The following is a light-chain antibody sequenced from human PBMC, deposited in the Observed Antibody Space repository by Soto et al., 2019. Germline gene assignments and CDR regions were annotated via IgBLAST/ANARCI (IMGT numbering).Light chain of an antibody. J-gene: IGKJ2*01. CDR2: GAS. CDR3: QHRSDWPRIT. CDR1: QSVSSY. Sequence: EIVLTQSPATLSLSPGERATLSCRASQSVSSYLAWYQQKPGQAPRLLIFGASYRATGIPASFTGSGSGTDFTLTISSLEPEDFAVYFCQHRSDWPRITFGQGTKLEIK. V-gene: IGKV3-11*01.